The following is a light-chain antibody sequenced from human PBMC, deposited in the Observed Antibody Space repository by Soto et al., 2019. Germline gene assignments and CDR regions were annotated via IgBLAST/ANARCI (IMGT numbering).Light chain of an antibody. CDR2: EGS. CDR3: CSYAGSSTPFV. Sequence: LAQPASVSGSPGQSITISCTGTSSDVGSYNLVSWYQQHPGKAPKLMIYEGSKRPSGVSNRFSGSKSGNTASLTISGLQAEDEADYYCCSYAGSSTPFVFGTGTKVTVL. CDR1: SSDVGSYNL. J-gene: IGLJ1*01. V-gene: IGLV2-23*01.